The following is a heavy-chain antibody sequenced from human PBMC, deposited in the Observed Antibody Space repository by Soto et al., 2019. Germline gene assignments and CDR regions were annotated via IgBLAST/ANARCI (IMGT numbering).Heavy chain of an antibody. J-gene: IGHJ5*01. CDR3: ARDLCIAAASTEWFDP. Sequence: GGSLRLSCAASGFTFSSYSMNWVRQAPGKGLEWVSSISSSSSYIYYADSVKGRFTISRDNAKNSLYLQMNGRRAEDTAVYYCARDLCIAAASTEWFDPWGQGTLVTVSS. V-gene: IGHV3-21*01. D-gene: IGHD6-13*01. CDR2: ISSSSSYI. CDR1: GFTFSSYS.